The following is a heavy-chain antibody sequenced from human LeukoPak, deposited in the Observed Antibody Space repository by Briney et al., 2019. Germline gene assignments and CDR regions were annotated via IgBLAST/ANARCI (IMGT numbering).Heavy chain of an antibody. CDR1: GGSISRGDYG. J-gene: IGHJ4*02. V-gene: IGHV4-30-4*01. CDR3: ARDRDSSGCFDY. Sequence: SETLSLTCPVSGGSISRGDYGWSWIRQPPGKGLEWIGYIYYSGSTYYNPSLKSRVTISVDTSKIQFSLKLSSVTAADTAVYYCARDRDSSGCFDYWGQGTLVTVSS. D-gene: IGHD3-22*01. CDR2: IYYSGST.